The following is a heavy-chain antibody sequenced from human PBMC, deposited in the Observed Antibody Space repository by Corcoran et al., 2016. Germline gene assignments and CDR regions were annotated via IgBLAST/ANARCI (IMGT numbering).Heavy chain of an antibody. J-gene: IGHJ4*02. CDR1: GGSISSYY. D-gene: IGHD3-3*01. Sequence: QVQLQESGPGLVKPSETLSLTCTVSGGSISSYYRSWIRQPPGKGLEWIGYIYYSGSTNYNPSLKSRVTISVDTSKNQFSLKLSSVTAADTAVYYCARVVVSYDFWSGYYPSAVDYWGQGTLVTVSS. V-gene: IGHV4-59*01. CDR2: IYYSGST. CDR3: ARVVVSYDFWSGYYPSAVDY.